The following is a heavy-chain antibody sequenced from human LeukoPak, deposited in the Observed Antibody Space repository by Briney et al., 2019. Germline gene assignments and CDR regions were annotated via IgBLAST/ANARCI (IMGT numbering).Heavy chain of an antibody. V-gene: IGHV1-8*02. Sequence: ASVKVSCKASGYTFTAFYMHWVRQAPGQGLEWMGWMNPNSGNTGYAQKFQGRVTMTRNTSISTAYMELSSLRSEDTAVYYCARDIVVVPAASGFDPWGQGTLVTVSS. CDR2: MNPNSGNT. J-gene: IGHJ5*02. D-gene: IGHD2-2*01. CDR3: ARDIVVVPAASGFDP. CDR1: GYTFTAFY.